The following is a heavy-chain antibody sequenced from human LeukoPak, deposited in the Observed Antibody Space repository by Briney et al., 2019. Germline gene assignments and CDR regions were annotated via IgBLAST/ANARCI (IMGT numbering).Heavy chain of an antibody. CDR1: GYSFTSYW. D-gene: IGHD3-9*01. V-gene: IGHV5-10-1*01. Sequence: GESLRISCKGSGYSFTSYWISRVRQMPGKGLEWMGRIDPSDSYTNYSPSFQGHVTISADKSISTAYLQWSSLKASDTAMYYCARRYDILTGPNWFDPWGQGTLVTVSS. CDR2: IDPSDSYT. CDR3: ARRYDILTGPNWFDP. J-gene: IGHJ5*02.